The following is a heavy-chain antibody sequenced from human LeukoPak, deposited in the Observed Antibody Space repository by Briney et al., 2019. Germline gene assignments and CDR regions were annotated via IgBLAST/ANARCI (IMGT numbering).Heavy chain of an antibody. CDR2: IKTKTDGGTI. CDR3: AKGAVLRYFDWLSNWFDP. V-gene: IGHV3-15*01. D-gene: IGHD3-9*01. Sequence: SGGSLRLSCVASGFTFSNAWMSRVRQAPGKGLEWVGRIKTKTDGGTIDYAAPVKGRFTISRDNSKNTLYLQMNSLRAEDTAVYYCAKGAVLRYFDWLSNWFDPWGQGTLVTVSS. J-gene: IGHJ5*02. CDR1: GFTFSNAW.